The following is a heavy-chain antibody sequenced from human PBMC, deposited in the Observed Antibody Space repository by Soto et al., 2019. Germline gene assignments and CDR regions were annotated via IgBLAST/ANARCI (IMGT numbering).Heavy chain of an antibody. CDR3: ARALGYAFDI. J-gene: IGHJ3*02. CDR2: ISSNGGST. CDR1: GFTFSSYA. Sequence: PGGSLRLSCAASGFTFSSYAMHWVRQAPGKGLEYVSAISSNGGSTYYANSVKGRFTISRDNSKNTLYLQMGSLRAEDMAVYYCARALGYAFDIWGQGKMVTFSS. V-gene: IGHV3-64*01. D-gene: IGHD7-27*01.